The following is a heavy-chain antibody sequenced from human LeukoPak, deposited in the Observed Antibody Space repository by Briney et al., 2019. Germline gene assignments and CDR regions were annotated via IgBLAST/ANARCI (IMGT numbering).Heavy chain of an antibody. V-gene: IGHV3-9*01. CDR2: INWNSDNI. Sequence: QPGRSLRLSCAASGFTFNDHAMYWVRQAPGKGLEWVSGINWNSDNIGYADSVKGRFTISRDDAKNSLFLQMNSLRAEDTALYYCARASYYYDTTGLGAVDFWGRGTMVTVSS. J-gene: IGHJ3*01. CDR3: ARASYYYDTTGLGAVDF. CDR1: GFTFNDHA. D-gene: IGHD3-22*01.